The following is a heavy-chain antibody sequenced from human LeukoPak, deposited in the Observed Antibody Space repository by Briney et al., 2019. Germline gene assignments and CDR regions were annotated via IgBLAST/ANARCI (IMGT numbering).Heavy chain of an antibody. CDR2: ISGGTT. D-gene: IGHD6-19*01. V-gene: IGHV3-49*04. CDR1: GFTFSSYA. Sequence: GGSLRLSCAASGFTFSSYAMHWVRQAPGKGLEWIGFISGGTTEYAASVKGRFTISRDDSTSIAYLQMNSLTTEDTAVYYCSRGSGWLSVYWGQGTLVTVSS. CDR3: SRGSGWLSVY. J-gene: IGHJ4*02.